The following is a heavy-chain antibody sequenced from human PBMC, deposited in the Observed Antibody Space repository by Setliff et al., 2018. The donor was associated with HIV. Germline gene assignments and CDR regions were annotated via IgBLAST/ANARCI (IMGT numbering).Heavy chain of an antibody. J-gene: IGHJ4*02. D-gene: IGHD3-9*01. CDR2: IYWDDDK. V-gene: IGHV2-5*02. Sequence: SGPTLVNPTPTLTLTCAFSGFSLRSSGVGVGWIRQPPGKALEWLALIYWDDDKRYSPSLKSRLTTTKDTSKNHVVLTMTNMDPVDTATYYCAHTFLTGYYNAFDYWGQGVLVTVSS. CDR3: AHTFLTGYYNAFDY. CDR1: GFSLRSSGVG.